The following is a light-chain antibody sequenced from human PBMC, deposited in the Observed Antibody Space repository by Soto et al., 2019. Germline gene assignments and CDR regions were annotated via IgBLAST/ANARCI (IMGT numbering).Light chain of an antibody. CDR3: QQYGSSPFT. CDR1: QSVSSSY. J-gene: IGKJ3*01. V-gene: IGKV3-20*01. Sequence: EIVLTQSPGTLSLSPGERATLSCRASQSVSSSYLAWYQQKPGQAPRLLIYGASSRATGIPDRFSGSGSGTAFTLTISILEPEDFAVYYCQQYGSSPFTCGPGTKVDIK. CDR2: GAS.